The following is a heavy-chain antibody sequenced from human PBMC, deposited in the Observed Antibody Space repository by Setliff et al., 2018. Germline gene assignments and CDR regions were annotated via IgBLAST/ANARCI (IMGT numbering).Heavy chain of an antibody. D-gene: IGHD4-17*01. J-gene: IGHJ6*02. CDR3: ARSDYGDYFAWASYGMDV. CDR2: IYPGDSGT. CDR1: GYSFTSYW. V-gene: IGHV5-51*01. Sequence: GESLKISCKSSGYSFTSYWIAWVRQMPGKGLEWMGIIYPGDSGTRYSPSFQGQVTISADRSTRTAYLQWISLKASDTAFYYCARSDYGDYFAWASYGMDVWGQGTTVTVSS.